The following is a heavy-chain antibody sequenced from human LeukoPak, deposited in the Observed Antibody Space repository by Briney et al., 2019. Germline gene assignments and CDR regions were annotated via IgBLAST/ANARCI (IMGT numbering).Heavy chain of an antibody. CDR2: IYYSGST. J-gene: IGHJ1*01. V-gene: IGHV4-59*08. CDR3: ARFSTTVTTDLGYFQH. D-gene: IGHD4-17*01. CDR1: GGSISSYY. Sequence: SETLSLTCTVSGGSISSYYWSWIRQPPGKGLEWIGYIYYSGSTNYNPSLKSRVTISVDTSKNQFSLKLSSVTAADTAVYYCARFSTTVTTDLGYFQHWGQGTLVTVSS.